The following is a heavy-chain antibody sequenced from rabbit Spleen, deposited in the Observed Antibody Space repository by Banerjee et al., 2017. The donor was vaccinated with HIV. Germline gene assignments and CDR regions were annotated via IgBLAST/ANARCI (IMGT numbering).Heavy chain of an antibody. V-gene: IGHV1S40*01. J-gene: IGHJ6*01. CDR2: IDTGSSCFT. CDR3: ERDAGSSFSPYGMDL. Sequence: QSLQESGGDLVKPGASPIQISIASAVSFSGDSVRGGAYLPPVRRVPGKGLEWLVCIDTGSSCFTYCANWAKGRFTITKPTSASVTLRMTSLTAADTASYFCERDAGSSFSPYGMDLWGPGTLVTVS. D-gene: IGHD8-1*01. CDR1: AVSFSGDSV.